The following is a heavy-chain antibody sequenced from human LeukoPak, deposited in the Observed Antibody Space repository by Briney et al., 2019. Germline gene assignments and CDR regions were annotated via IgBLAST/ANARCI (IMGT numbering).Heavy chain of an antibody. CDR3: ARGKDYYDTSGYPTFHY. Sequence: SETLSLTCTVSGGSISTYYWSWIRQPPGKGLEWIGYIYYSGSTNHNPSLKSRVTISVDTSKNQLPLKLTSVLAADTAVEYCARGKDYYDTSGYPTFHYWGQGTLVTVSS. J-gene: IGHJ4*02. CDR1: GGSISTYY. V-gene: IGHV4-59*01. D-gene: IGHD3-22*01. CDR2: IYYSGST.